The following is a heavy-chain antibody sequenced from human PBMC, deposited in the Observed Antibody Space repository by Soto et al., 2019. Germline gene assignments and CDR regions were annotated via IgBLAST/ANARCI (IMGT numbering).Heavy chain of an antibody. J-gene: IGHJ4*02. Sequence: PSQTLSLTCAISGDSVSSNNAVWNWLRQSPSRGLEWLGRTFYRSGWSHDYAPSVKSRLTINPDTSKNQFSLQLNSVTPEDTAVYYCARENTMNRGVINPLDYWGQGTLVTVSS. CDR3: ARENTMNRGVINPLDY. D-gene: IGHD3-10*01. CDR1: GDSVSSNNAV. V-gene: IGHV6-1*01. CDR2: TFYRSGWSH.